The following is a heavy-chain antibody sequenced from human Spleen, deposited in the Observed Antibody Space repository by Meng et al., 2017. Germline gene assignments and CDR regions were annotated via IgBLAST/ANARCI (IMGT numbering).Heavy chain of an antibody. J-gene: IGHJ4*02. D-gene: IGHD3-22*01. CDR1: GFTFSSYE. Sequence: GESLKISCAASGFTFSSYEMNWVRQAPGKGLEWVSYISSSGSTIYYADSVKGRFTTSRDNAKNSLYLQMNSLRAEDTAVYYCARGSVTYYYDSSGYWGLDYWGQGTLVTVSS. CDR2: ISSSGSTI. V-gene: IGHV3-48*03. CDR3: ARGSVTYYYDSSGYWGLDY.